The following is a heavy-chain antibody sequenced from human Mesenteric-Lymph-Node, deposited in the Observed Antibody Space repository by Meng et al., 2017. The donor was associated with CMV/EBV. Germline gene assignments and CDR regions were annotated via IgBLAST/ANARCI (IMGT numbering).Heavy chain of an antibody. CDR1: GFNLNRYW. CDR3: ACHNKFQFDP. J-gene: IGHJ5*02. V-gene: IGHV3-7*01. CDR2: IKQDGSER. Sequence: GGSLRLSCAASGFNLNRYWMTWVRQAPGKGLEWVANIKQDGSERRYVDSVKGRFTISRDNAKNSLYLQMNSLRAEDTALYYCACHNKFQFDPWGQGTLVTVSS. D-gene: IGHD5-24*01.